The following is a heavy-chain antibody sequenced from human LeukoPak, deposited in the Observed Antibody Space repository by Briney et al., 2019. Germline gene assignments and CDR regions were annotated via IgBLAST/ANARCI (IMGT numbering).Heavy chain of an antibody. CDR1: GASITSDY. J-gene: IGHJ6*04. D-gene: IGHD6-13*01. CDR2: VFYTGNT. CDR3: ARDRSVAADATVYFYGMTV. V-gene: IGHV4-59*01. Sequence: SETLSVTCTVSGASITSDYWSWIRQPPGKGLEWIGYVFYTGNTNYNPSLKSRVTISLDTSKNQFSLKLNSVTAADTAVYYCARDRSVAADATVYFYGMTVWGKGTTVTVSS.